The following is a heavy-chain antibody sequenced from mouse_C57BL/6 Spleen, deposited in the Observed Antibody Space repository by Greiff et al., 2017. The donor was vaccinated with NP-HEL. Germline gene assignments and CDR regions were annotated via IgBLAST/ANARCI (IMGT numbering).Heavy chain of an antibody. D-gene: IGHD2-2*01. CDR2: ISSGGRYT. CDR1: GFTFSSYG. V-gene: IGHV5-6*02. Sequence: DVKLVESGGDLVKPGGSLKLSCAASGFTFSSYGMSWVRQTPDKRLEWVATISSGGRYTYYPDSVKGRFTISRDNAKNTLYLQMSSLKSEDTAMYYCARRESTMVKAYWGQGTLVTVSA. J-gene: IGHJ3*01. CDR3: ARRESTMVKAY.